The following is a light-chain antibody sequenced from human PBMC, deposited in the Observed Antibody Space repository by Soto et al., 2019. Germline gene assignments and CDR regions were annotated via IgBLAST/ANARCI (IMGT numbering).Light chain of an antibody. Sequence: VLTQSPRSLSMSPGERATLSCRASQSVRDTSLAWYQQKPGQAPRLLIYATSTRATGIPYRFIGSGSGTDFTLTISRLEPEDFAVYYCQHYGASPPLTFGPGTTVDI. CDR2: ATS. CDR3: QHYGASPPLT. V-gene: IGKV3-20*01. CDR1: QSVRDTS. J-gene: IGKJ3*01.